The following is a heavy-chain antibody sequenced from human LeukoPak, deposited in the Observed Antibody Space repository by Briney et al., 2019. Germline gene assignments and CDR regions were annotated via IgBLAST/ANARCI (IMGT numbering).Heavy chain of an antibody. CDR1: GFTFSDYY. V-gene: IGHV3-11*01. CDR3: ASDSSGYFGP. J-gene: IGHJ5*02. CDR2: ISNTGSAM. D-gene: IGHD3-22*01. Sequence: GGSLRLSCAASGFTFSDYYMNWIRQAPGRGLEWLSYISNTGSAMYYADSVKGRFTISRGNAKNSLYLQMNSLTAEDTAIYYCASDSSGYFGPWGQGTLVTVSS.